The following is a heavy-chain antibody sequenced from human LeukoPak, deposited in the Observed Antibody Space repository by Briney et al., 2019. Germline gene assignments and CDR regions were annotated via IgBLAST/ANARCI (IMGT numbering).Heavy chain of an antibody. CDR2: IYYSGST. CDR1: GGSISSSTYY. J-gene: IGHJ4*02. CDR3: ARGQGVRYDYVWGTYRKYYFDC. V-gene: IGHV4-39*02. D-gene: IGHD3-16*02. Sequence: KASETLSLTCTVSGGSISSSTYYWGWIRQPPGKGLEWVGSIYYSGSTYYNPSLRSRVTISVDTSKNQFSLELSSVTVADTAVYYCARGQGVRYDYVWGTYRKYYFDCWGQGTLVTVSS.